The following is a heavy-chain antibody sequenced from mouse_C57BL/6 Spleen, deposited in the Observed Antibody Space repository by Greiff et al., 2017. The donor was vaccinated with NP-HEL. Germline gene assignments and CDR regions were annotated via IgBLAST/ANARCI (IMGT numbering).Heavy chain of an antibody. CDR3: ARGSYYGPMDY. CDR1: GYSITSGYY. J-gene: IGHJ4*01. V-gene: IGHV3-6*01. Sequence: VQLKESGPGLVKPSQSLSLTCSVTGYSITSGYYWNWIRQFPGNKLEWMGYISYDGSNNYNPSLKNRISITRDTSKNQFFLKLNSVTTEDTATYYCARGSYYGPMDYWGQGTSVTVSS. CDR2: ISYDGSN. D-gene: IGHD2-1*01.